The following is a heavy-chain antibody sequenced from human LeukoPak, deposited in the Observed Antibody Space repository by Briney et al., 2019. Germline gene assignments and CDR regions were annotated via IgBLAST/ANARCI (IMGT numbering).Heavy chain of an antibody. V-gene: IGHV4-34*01. CDR2: INHSGST. CDR3: ARFPSWSSSWLSDRSTP. D-gene: IGHD6-13*01. J-gene: IGHJ5*02. Sequence: SETLSLTCAVYGGSFSGYYWSWIRQPPGKGLEWIGEINHSGSTNYNPSLKSRVTISVDTSKNQFSLKLSSVTAADTAVYYCARFPSWSSSWLSDRSTPWGQGTLVTVSS. CDR1: GGSFSGYY.